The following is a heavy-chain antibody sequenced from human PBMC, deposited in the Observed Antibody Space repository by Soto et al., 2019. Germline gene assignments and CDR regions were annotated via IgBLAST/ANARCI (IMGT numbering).Heavy chain of an antibody. V-gene: IGHV3-23*01. J-gene: IGHJ4*02. CDR2: ISGSGGST. CDR3: AKGALKWELPYYFVY. Sequence: PGGSLRVSCAASGFTFSSYAMSWVRQAPGKGLEWVSAISGSGGSTYYADSVKGRFTISRDNSKNTLYLQMNSLRAEGTAVYYCAKGALKWELPYYFVYWGQVPFVTVSS. CDR1: GFTFSSYA. D-gene: IGHD1-26*01.